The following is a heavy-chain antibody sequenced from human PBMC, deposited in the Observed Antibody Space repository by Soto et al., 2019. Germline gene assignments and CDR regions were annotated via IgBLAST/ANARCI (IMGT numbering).Heavy chain of an antibody. CDR2: IYYSGST. D-gene: IGHD3-9*01. Sequence: SETLSLTCTVSGGSISSGGYYWCWIRQHPGKGLEWIGYIYYSGSTYYNPSLKSRVTISVDTSKNQFSLKLSSVTAADTAVYYCVRNDWYRFDPWGQGTLVIVSS. CDR1: GGSISSGGYY. V-gene: IGHV4-31*03. J-gene: IGHJ5*02. CDR3: VRNDWYRFDP.